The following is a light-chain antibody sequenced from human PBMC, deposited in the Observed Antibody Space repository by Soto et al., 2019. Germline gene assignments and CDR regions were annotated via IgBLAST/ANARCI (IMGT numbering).Light chain of an antibody. V-gene: IGKV3-15*01. CDR1: QSISGA. CDR3: QQYNNWPWT. Sequence: EIGMMQSAYPLSVSPGERATLSCRASQSISGALAWYQQKPGQAPRLLIYGASTRATSFPARFSGSGSGTDFTLTISSLQSEDFAVYYCQQYNNWPWTFGQGTKVDIK. CDR2: GAS. J-gene: IGKJ1*01.